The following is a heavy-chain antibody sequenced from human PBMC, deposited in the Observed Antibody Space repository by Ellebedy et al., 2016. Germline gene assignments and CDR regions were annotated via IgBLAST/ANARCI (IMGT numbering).Heavy chain of an antibody. D-gene: IGHD6-19*01. Sequence: SETLSLTCTVSGGSISSYYWSWIRQPPGKGLEWIGYIYYSGSTNYNPSLKSRVTISVDTSKNQFSLKLSSVTAADTAVYYCARVGSGWTYYYYYYGMDVWGQGTTVTVSS. CDR1: GGSISSYY. V-gene: IGHV4-59*01. CDR2: IYYSGST. CDR3: ARVGSGWTYYYYYYGMDV. J-gene: IGHJ6*02.